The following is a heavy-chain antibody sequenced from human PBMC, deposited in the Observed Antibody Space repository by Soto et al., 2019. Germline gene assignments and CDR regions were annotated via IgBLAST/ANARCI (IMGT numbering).Heavy chain of an antibody. Sequence: QVQLQESGPGLVKPSQTLSLTCTVSGGSISSGGYYWSWIRQHPGKGLEWIGYIYYSGSTYYNPSLKSRVTISVDTPKNQFSRKLASLTAADTAVYYCTREIIRAGVVGFPDSWGQGTLVTVSS. V-gene: IGHV4-31*03. CDR1: GGSISSGGYY. D-gene: IGHD2-15*01. J-gene: IGHJ4*02. CDR2: IYYSGST. CDR3: TREIIRAGVVGFPDS.